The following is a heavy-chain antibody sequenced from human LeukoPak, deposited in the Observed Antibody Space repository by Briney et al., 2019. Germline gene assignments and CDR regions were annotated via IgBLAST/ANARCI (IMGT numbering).Heavy chain of an antibody. J-gene: IGHJ4*02. Sequence: ASVKVSCKASGGTFSSYAISWVRQAPGQGLEWMGIINPSGGSTSYAQKFQGRVTMTRDTSTSTVYMELSSLRSEDTAVYYCARSLAYYDSSGYLDYWGQGTLVTVSS. V-gene: IGHV1-46*01. CDR3: ARSLAYYDSSGYLDY. CDR1: GGTFSSYA. CDR2: INPSGGST. D-gene: IGHD3-22*01.